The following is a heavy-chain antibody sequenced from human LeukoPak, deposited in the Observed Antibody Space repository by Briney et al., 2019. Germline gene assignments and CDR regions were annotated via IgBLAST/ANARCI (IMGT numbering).Heavy chain of an antibody. J-gene: IGHJ4*02. CDR1: GFTFSSYA. D-gene: IGHD4-17*01. V-gene: IGHV3-23*01. CDR3: AKGSGDYIDYFNN. CDR2: ISGSGGST. Sequence: PGGSLRLSCAASGFTFSSYAMSWVRQAPGKGLEWVSSISGSGGSTYYADSVKGRFTIYSDNSKHTLYPQMNSLRAEDTAVYYCAKGSGDYIDYFNNWGQGTLVTVSS.